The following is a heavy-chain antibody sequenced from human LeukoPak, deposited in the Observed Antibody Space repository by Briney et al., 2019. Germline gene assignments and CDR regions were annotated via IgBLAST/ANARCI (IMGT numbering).Heavy chain of an antibody. CDR2: FDPNNGGT. J-gene: IGHJ3*01. Sequence: ASVKVSCKAFGCTFTGYYMHWVRQAPGQGLEWMGRFDPNNGGTSYAQKLQGRVTITRDTSVSTDYMELSSLRSDDTAVYYCAHGGGSYGDVWGQGTMVAVSS. CDR1: GCTFTGYY. V-gene: IGHV1-2*06. CDR3: AHGGGSYGDV. D-gene: IGHD1-26*01.